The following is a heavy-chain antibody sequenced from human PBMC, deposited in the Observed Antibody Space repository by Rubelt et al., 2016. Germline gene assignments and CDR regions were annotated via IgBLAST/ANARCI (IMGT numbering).Heavy chain of an antibody. CDR1: GGSFSGYY. Sequence: QVQLQQWGAGLLKPSETLSLTCAVYGGSFSGYYWNWIRQPPGKGLEWIGEINHSGSTNYNPSLKGRIRISVDTSKNQFSLKLSAVTAADTAWYYCATGTIFGVVKDAFDIWGQGTMVTVSA. D-gene: IGHD3-3*01. CDR2: INHSGST. J-gene: IGHJ3*02. V-gene: IGHV4-34*01. CDR3: ATGTIFGVVKDAFDI.